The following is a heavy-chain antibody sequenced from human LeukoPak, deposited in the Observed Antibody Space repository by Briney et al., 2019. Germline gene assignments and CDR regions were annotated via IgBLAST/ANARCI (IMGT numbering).Heavy chain of an antibody. V-gene: IGHV3-15*01. J-gene: IGHJ4*02. D-gene: IGHD2-15*01. CDR3: TALGAASEY. CDR1: GLTFSNAW. Sequence: GGSLRLSCVGSGLTFSNAWMSWIRQAPGKGLQWVGQIKSKTDGGTTEYAAPVKGRFTISRDDSKNTLYLQMNSLKNEDAALYYCTALGAASEYWGQGALVTVSS. CDR2: IKSKTDGGTT.